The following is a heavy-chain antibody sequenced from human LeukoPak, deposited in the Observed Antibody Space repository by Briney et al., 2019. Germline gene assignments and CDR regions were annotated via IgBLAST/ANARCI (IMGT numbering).Heavy chain of an antibody. J-gene: IGHJ4*02. CDR2: SGTAGDT. D-gene: IGHD3-10*01. CDR1: GFTFSTYD. V-gene: IGHV3-13*01. Sequence: PGGSLRLSCAASGFTFSTYDMHWARQVTGKGLEWVSASGTAGDTYYPGSVKGRFTISKENAKNSLYLHINSLRAGDTAVYYCARGPFGSGSPYYFDHWGQGTLVTVSS. CDR3: ARGPFGSGSPYYFDH.